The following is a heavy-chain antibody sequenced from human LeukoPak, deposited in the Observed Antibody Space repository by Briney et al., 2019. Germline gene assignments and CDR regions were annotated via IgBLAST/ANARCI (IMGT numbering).Heavy chain of an antibody. CDR2: ISPESGGT. CDR3: ARLWGKFDAFDI. D-gene: IGHD7-27*01. V-gene: IGHV1-2*02. CDR1: GYRFTGYY. J-gene: IGHJ3*02. Sequence: ASVKVSCKASGYRFTGYYMHWVRQAPGQGLEWMGWISPESGGTNSPQKFQGRVTMTRDTSISTAYMELGSLRSDDTAVYYCARLWGKFDAFDIWGQGTMVTVSS.